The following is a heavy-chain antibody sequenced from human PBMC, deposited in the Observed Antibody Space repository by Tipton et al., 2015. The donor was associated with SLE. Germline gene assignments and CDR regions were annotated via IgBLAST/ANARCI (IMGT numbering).Heavy chain of an antibody. CDR2: INRSGST. V-gene: IGHV4-34*01. J-gene: IGHJ4*02. CDR1: GGSFSGYY. Sequence: TLSLTCAVYGGSFSGYYWSWIRQPPGKGLEWIGEINRSGSTDYNPSLKSRVTISVDTSKNQLSLKLSSVTAADTAVYYCARVRVGATTGVDYWGQGTLVTVSS. D-gene: IGHD1-26*01. CDR3: ARVRVGATTGVDY.